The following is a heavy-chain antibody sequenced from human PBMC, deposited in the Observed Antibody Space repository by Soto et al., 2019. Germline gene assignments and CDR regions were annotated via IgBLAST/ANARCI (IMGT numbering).Heavy chain of an antibody. D-gene: IGHD6-13*01. V-gene: IGHV1-8*01. CDR2: MNPNSGNT. CDR3: ARRDSSSWYVYYYYGMYV. CDR1: GYTFTSYD. J-gene: IGHJ6*02. Sequence: ASVKVSCKASGYTFTSYDINWVRQATGQGLEWMGWMNPNSGNTGYAQKFQGRVTMTRNTSISTAYMELSSLRSEDTAVYYCARRDSSSWYVYYYYGMYVWGQGTTVTV.